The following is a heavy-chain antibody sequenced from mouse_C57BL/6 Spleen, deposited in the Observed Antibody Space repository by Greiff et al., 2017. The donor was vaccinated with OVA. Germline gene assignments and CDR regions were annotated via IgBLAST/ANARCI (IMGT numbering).Heavy chain of an antibody. J-gene: IGHJ1*03. CDR1: GFNIKNTY. V-gene: IGHV14-3*01. D-gene: IGHD1-1*01. CDR3: ALIRPYGSSYGWYFDV. CDR2: IDPANGNT. Sequence: VQLKQSVAELVRPGASVKLSCTASGFNIKNTYMHWVKQRPEQGLEWIGRIDPANGNTKYAPKFQGKATITADTSSNTAYLQLSSLTSEDTAIYYCALIRPYGSSYGWYFDVWGTGTTVTVSS.